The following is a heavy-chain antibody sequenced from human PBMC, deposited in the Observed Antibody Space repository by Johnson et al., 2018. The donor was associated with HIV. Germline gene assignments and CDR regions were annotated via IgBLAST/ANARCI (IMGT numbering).Heavy chain of an antibody. J-gene: IGHJ3*02. CDR2: INWNGETT. CDR3: ASTIDIVPTGRSYDAFDI. V-gene: IGHV3-NL1*01. CDR1: GFTFSSYG. D-gene: IGHD5-12*01. Sequence: VQLVESGGGVVQPGGSLRLSCVASGFTFSSYGMHWVRQAPGKGLEWVSGINWNGETTGYADSVKGRFTISRDNSKNTLYLQMNSLTPEDTAVYYCASTIDIVPTGRSYDAFDIWGQGTLVTVSS.